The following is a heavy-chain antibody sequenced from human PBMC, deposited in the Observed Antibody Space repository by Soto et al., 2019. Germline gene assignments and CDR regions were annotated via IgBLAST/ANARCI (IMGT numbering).Heavy chain of an antibody. CDR3: AKSPLDYDFWPA. CDR2: ISGSGGST. Sequence: EVQLLESGGGLVQPGGSLRLSCAASGFTFSSYAMSWVRQAPGKGLEWVSAISGSGGSTYYADSVRGRFTISRDNSKNTLYLQMNSLRAEDTAVYYCAKSPLDYDFWPAWGQGTLVTVSS. J-gene: IGHJ5*02. D-gene: IGHD3-3*01. CDR1: GFTFSSYA. V-gene: IGHV3-23*01.